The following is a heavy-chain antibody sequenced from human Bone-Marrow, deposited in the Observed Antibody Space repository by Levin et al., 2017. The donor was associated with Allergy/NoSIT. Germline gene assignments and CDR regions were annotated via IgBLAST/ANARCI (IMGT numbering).Heavy chain of an antibody. D-gene: IGHD3-3*01. V-gene: IGHV3-74*01. CDR3: TRGGEGRDFWSGVRSWFDP. Sequence: TGGSLRLSCAASGFTFSSYWMHWVRQAPGKGLMWVSHITSDGSSASYADSVKGRFIISRDNAKNTLYLQMNSLRAEDTAVYYCTRGGEGRDFWSGVRSWFDPWGQGTLVTVSS. CDR2: ITSDGSSA. J-gene: IGHJ5*02. CDR1: GFTFSSYW.